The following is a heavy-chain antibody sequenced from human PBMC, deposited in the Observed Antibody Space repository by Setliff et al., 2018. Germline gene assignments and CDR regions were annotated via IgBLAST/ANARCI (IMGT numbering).Heavy chain of an antibody. CDR1: GYSFSSNA. D-gene: IGHD2-8*02. CDR3: ARMSTSGPHYDY. Sequence: RASVKVSCKASGYSFSSNAFHWVRQAPGQTLEWMGWIHAGSSNTLYSQRFQDRITISRDTSATTVHMELSSLRSDDTAVYYCARMSTSGPHYDYWGQGTRVTV. CDR2: IHAGSSNT. V-gene: IGHV1-3*01. J-gene: IGHJ4*02.